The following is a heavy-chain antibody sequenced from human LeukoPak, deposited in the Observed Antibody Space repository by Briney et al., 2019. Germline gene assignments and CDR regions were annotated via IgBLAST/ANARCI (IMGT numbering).Heavy chain of an antibody. D-gene: IGHD3-10*01. CDR2: IGGSGSSR. J-gene: IGHJ4*02. CDR1: GFIFSSHA. Sequence: PGGSLRLSCAASGFIFSSHAMNWVRQAPGKGLEWVSAIGGSGSSRSYADSVKGRFAISRDNSKNTLYLQMNSLRAEDTAVYYCARVGRSGGVFDSWGQGTLVTVSS. CDR3: ARVGRSGGVFDS. V-gene: IGHV3-23*01.